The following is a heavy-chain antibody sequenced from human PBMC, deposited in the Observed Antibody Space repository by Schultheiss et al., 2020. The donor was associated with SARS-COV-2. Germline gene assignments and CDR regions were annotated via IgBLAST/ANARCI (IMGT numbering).Heavy chain of an antibody. CDR3: TTGSNGSPMTTVTDY. V-gene: IGHV3-15*01. J-gene: IGHJ4*02. CDR1: GFTFSSYS. D-gene: IGHD4-11*01. CDR2: IKSKTDGGTT. Sequence: GGSLRLSCAASGFTFSSYSMNWVRQAPGKGLEWVGRIKSKTDGGTTDYAAPVKGRFTISRDDSKNTLYLQMNSLKTEDTAVYYCTTGSNGSPMTTVTDYWGQGTLVTVSS.